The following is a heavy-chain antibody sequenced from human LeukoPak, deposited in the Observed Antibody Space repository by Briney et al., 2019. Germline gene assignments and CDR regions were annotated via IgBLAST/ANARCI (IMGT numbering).Heavy chain of an antibody. CDR1: GGTFSSYA. CDR3: ARESTEEPYYFDY. J-gene: IGHJ4*02. D-gene: IGHD1-14*01. Sequence: ASVKVSCKASGGTFSSYAISWVRQAPGQGLEWMGRIIPILGTANYAQKFQGRVTITTDESTSTAYMELSSLRSEDTAVYYCARESTEEPYYFDYWGQGTLVTVSS. CDR2: IIPILGTA. V-gene: IGHV1-69*11.